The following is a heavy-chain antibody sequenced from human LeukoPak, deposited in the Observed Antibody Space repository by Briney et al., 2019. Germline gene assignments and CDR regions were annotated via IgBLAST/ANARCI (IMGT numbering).Heavy chain of an antibody. J-gene: IGHJ5*02. CDR3: AKGGIAAAGFDP. CDR1: GFTFSSYG. CDR2: ISYDGSNK. Sequence: PGRSLRLSCAASGFTFSSYGMHWVRQAPGKGLEWVAVISYDGSNKYYADSVKGRFTISRDNSKNTLYLQMNSLRAEDTAVYYCAKGGIAAAGFDPWGRGTLVTVSS. D-gene: IGHD6-13*01. V-gene: IGHV3-30*18.